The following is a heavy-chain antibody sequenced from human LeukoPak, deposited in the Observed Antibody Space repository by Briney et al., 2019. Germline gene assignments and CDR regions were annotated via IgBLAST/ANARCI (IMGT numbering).Heavy chain of an antibody. CDR1: GYSFTSYW. J-gene: IGHJ5*02. CDR3: ARPIFGLLVGVGWFDP. D-gene: IGHD3/OR15-3a*01. CDR2: IYPGDSDT. V-gene: IGHV5-51*01. Sequence: GESLKISCKGSGYSFTSYWIGWVRQMPGKGLEWMGIIYPGDSDTRYSPSFQGQVTISADKSISTAYLQWSSLKASDTAMYYCARPIFGLLVGVGWFDPWGQGTLVTVSS.